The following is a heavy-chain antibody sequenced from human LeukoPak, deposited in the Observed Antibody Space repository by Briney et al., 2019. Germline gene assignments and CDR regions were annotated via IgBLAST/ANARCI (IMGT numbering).Heavy chain of an antibody. Sequence: NASETLSLTCTVSGGSISSYYWSWIRQPPGKGLEWIGYIYYSGSTNYNPSPKSRVTISVDTSKNQFSLKLRSVTAADTAVYYCARVTGYMIEDYFDYWGQGILVTVSS. D-gene: IGHD3-9*01. CDR1: GGSISSYY. CDR3: ARVTGYMIEDYFDY. CDR2: IYYSGST. V-gene: IGHV4-59*01. J-gene: IGHJ4*02.